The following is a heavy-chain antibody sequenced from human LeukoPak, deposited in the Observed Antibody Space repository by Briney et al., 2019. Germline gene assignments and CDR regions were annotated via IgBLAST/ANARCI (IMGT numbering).Heavy chain of an antibody. D-gene: IGHD3-22*01. V-gene: IGHV1-2*02. CDR2: INPNSGGT. CDR1: GYTFTGYY. CDR3: ASHYYDSSGCDY. J-gene: IGHJ4*02. Sequence: ASVKVSCKASGYTFTGYYMHWVRQAPGQGLEWMGWINPNSGGTNYAQKFQGRVTMTRDTSISTAYMELSRPRSDDTAVYYCASHYYDSSGCDYWGQGTLVTVSS.